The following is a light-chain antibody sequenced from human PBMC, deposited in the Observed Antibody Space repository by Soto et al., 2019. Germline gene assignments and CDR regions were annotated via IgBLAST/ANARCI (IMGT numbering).Light chain of an antibody. CDR2: WAS. V-gene: IGKV4-1*01. CDR1: QSVLYSSNNKNY. CDR3: QQYYSTPPYT. Sequence: IVMTQSPDSLAVSLGERATINCKSSQSVLYSSNNKNYLAWYRQKPGQPPKLLIYWASIRESGVPDRISGSGSGPDFTLTISSLQAEDVAVYYCQQYYSTPPYTFGQGNKLEIK. J-gene: IGKJ2*01.